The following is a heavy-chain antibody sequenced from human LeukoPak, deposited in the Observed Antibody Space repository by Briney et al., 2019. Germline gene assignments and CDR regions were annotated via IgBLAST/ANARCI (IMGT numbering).Heavy chain of an antibody. D-gene: IGHD4-17*01. Sequence: GGSLRLSCAASGFTFSSYSMNWVRQAPGKGLEWVSSISSSSSYIYYADSVKGRFTISRDNAENSLYLQMNSLRAEDTAVYYCARCGDYGYGMDVWGQGTTVTVSS. J-gene: IGHJ6*02. CDR3: ARCGDYGYGMDV. V-gene: IGHV3-21*01. CDR2: ISSSSSYI. CDR1: GFTFSSYS.